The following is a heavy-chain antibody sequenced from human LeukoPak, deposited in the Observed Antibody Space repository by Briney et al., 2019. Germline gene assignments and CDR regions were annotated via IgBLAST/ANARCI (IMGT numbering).Heavy chain of an antibody. CDR1: GFTFSNYY. J-gene: IGHJ4*02. D-gene: IGHD6-19*01. CDR2: INTSRTYT. CDR3: ARGGSSGGFDY. V-gene: IGHV3-11*06. Sequence: RGSLRLSCKASGFTFSNYYMRWIRQAPGQGLEWVGYINTSRTYTNYAHSMKGRFTISRDNAKKALYLQRNGLRAEDTAVYFCARGGSSGGFDYWGQGTLVTVSS.